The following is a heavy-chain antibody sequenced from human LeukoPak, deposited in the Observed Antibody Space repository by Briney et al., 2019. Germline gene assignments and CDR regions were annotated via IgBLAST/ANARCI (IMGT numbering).Heavy chain of an antibody. Sequence: PSETLSLTCTVSGGSIISSSSSSYYWGWIRQPPGKGLEWVGAIYYSGSTYYNPSLKSRVTISVDTSKSQFSLRLSSVTAADTAVYYCVRTYSIGWSTGVFDIWGQGTMVTVSS. CDR1: GGSIISSSSSSYY. J-gene: IGHJ3*02. CDR3: VRTYSIGWSTGVFDI. V-gene: IGHV4-39*01. D-gene: IGHD6-19*01. CDR2: IYYSGST.